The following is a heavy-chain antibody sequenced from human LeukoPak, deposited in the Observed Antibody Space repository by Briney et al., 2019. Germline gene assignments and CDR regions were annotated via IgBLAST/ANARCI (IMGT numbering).Heavy chain of an antibody. D-gene: IGHD3-9*01. J-gene: IGHJ5*02. V-gene: IGHV4-34*01. Sequence: PSDTLSLTCAVYGGSFSGYYWSWIRQPPGKGLEWIGEINHSASTNYNPSLKSRVTISVDTSKNQFSLKLSSVTAADTAVYYCAYWLSTVGWFDPWGQGTLVTVSS. CDR1: GGSFSGYY. CDR3: AYWLSTVGWFDP. CDR2: INHSAST.